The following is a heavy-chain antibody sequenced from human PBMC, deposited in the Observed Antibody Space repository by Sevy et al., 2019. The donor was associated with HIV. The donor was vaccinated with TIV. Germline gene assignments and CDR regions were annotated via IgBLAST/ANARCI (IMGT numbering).Heavy chain of an antibody. D-gene: IGHD1-26*01. V-gene: IGHV3-7*01. CDR3: AQETFGRFDS. CDR2: IKPDGSDK. CDR1: GFSFSAYW. J-gene: IGHJ4*02. Sequence: GWSLRLSCAASGFSFSAYWMNWVRQATGKGLQSVANIKPDGSDKHYVDSAEGRFTISRDNAKNSLYLQMISLRVEDTAMYYCAQETFGRFDSWGQGTLVSVSS.